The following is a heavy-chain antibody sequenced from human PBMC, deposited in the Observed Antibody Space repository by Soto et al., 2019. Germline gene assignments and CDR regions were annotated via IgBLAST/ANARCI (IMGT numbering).Heavy chain of an antibody. CDR3: AKDPEMTTVVTPDFDY. J-gene: IGHJ4*02. D-gene: IGHD4-17*01. Sequence: PGGSLRLSCAASGFTFSSYAMSWVRQAPGKGLEWVSAISGSGGSTYYADSVKGRFTISRDNSKNTLYLQMNSLKAEDTAVYYCAKDPEMTTVVTPDFDYWGQGTLVTVSS. V-gene: IGHV3-23*01. CDR1: GFTFSSYA. CDR2: ISGSGGST.